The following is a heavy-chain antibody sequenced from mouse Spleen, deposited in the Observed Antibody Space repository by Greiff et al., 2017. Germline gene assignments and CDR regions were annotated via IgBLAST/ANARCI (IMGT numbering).Heavy chain of an antibody. CDR3: ARKAYDYDGMDY. Sequence: VQGVESGPGLVAPSQSLSITCTVSGFSLTNYAVHWVRQSPGKGLEWLGVIWSDGSTDYNAAFISRLSISKDNSKSQVFFKMNSLQADDTAIYYCARKAYDYDGMDYWGQGTSVTVSS. CDR2: IWSDGST. CDR1: GFSLTNYA. D-gene: IGHD2-4*01. J-gene: IGHJ4*01. V-gene: IGHV2-4-1*01.